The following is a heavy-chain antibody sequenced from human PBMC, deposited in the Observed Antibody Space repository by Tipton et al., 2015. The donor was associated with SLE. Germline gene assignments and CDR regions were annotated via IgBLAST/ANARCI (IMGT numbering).Heavy chain of an antibody. V-gene: IGHV4-39*07. D-gene: IGHD6-6*01. CDR3: ARVGEYIGP. CDR1: GASISSGSDF. J-gene: IGHJ5*02. Sequence: TLSLTCSVSGASISSGSDFWGWIRQPPGKGLEWIGNMYYGGSTFYNPSLKSRLTMSVQRSKNQFSLTVNSVTAADTAVYYCARVGEYIGPWSQGTLVTVSS. CDR2: MYYGGST.